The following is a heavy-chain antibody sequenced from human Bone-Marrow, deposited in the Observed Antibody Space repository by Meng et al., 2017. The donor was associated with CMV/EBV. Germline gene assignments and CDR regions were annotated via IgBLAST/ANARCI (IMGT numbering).Heavy chain of an antibody. CDR2: ISSSGSTT. Sequence: GESLKISCAASGFTFSAYEMNWVRQAPGKGLEWVLYISSSGSTTYYADSVKGRFTISRDNAKKSLYLQMNSLRAEDTAVYYCARGGEYCSSTSCYRQPIDYWGQGTLVTVSS. CDR3: ARGGEYCSSTSCYRQPIDY. V-gene: IGHV3-48*03. D-gene: IGHD2-2*01. CDR1: GFTFSAYE. J-gene: IGHJ4*02.